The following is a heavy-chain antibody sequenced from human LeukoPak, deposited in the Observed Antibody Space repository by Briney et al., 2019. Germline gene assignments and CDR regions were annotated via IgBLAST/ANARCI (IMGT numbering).Heavy chain of an antibody. Sequence: GASVKVSCKASGYTFTSYDINWVRQATGQGLEWMGWMNPNSGNTGYAQKFQGRVTMTRNTSISTAYMELSSLRSEDTAVYYCARRDCSTTSCYMDWLDPWGQGTLVTVSS. J-gene: IGHJ5*02. CDR3: ARRDCSTTSCYMDWLDP. V-gene: IGHV1-8*01. CDR1: GYTFTSYD. D-gene: IGHD2-2*02. CDR2: MNPNSGNT.